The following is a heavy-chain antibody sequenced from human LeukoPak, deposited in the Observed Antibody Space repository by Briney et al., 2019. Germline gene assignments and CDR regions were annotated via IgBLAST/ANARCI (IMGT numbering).Heavy chain of an antibody. CDR1: GGSISSYY. CDR3: ARGANYGDNLYYFDY. J-gene: IGHJ4*02. V-gene: IGHV4-59*01. D-gene: IGHD4-23*01. Sequence: SETLSLTCTVSGGSISSYYWSWIRQPPGKGLERIGFIYYSGGTYYNPSLKSRVTISVDTSKNQLSLRLASVTAADTAVYYCARGANYGDNLYYFDYWGQGALVTVSS. CDR2: IYYSGGT.